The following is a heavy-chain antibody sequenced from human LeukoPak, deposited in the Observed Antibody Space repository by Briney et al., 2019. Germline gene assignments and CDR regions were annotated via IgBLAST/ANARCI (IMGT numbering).Heavy chain of an antibody. CDR3: ATIPYSEIFDY. J-gene: IGHJ4*02. CDR1: GFTVSSNY. V-gene: IGHV3-23*01. CDR2: ISGSGGST. D-gene: IGHD2-15*01. Sequence: GGSLRLSCAASGFTVSSNYMSWVRQAPGKGLEWVSAISGSGGSTYYADSVKGRFTISRDNSKNTLYLQMNSLRAEDTAVYYCATIPYSEIFDYWGQGTLVTVSS.